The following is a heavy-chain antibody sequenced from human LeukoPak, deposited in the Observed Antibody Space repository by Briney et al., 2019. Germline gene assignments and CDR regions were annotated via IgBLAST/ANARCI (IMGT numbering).Heavy chain of an antibody. CDR1: GGSFSGYY. Sequence: PSETLSLTCAVYGGSFSGYYWSWIRQPPGKGLEWIGEINHDGNTNYNPSLKSRVTISVDKSKNQFSLKLSSVTAADTAVYYCARYVPATAAASYYFDYWGQGTLVTVSS. CDR2: INHDGNT. V-gene: IGHV4-34*01. CDR3: ARYVPATAAASYYFDY. D-gene: IGHD2-2*01. J-gene: IGHJ4*02.